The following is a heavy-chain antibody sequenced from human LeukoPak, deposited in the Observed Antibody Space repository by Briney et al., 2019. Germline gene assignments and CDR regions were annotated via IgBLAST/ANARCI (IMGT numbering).Heavy chain of an antibody. CDR1: GGSISSYY. J-gene: IGHJ4*02. Sequence: PSETLSLTCTVSGGSISSYYWSWIRQPPGKGLEWIGYIYYSGSTNYNPSLKSRVTISVDTSKNQFSLKLSSVTAADTAVYYCARERENPRDRRKYYFDYWGQGTLVTVSS. CDR3: ARERENPRDRRKYYFDY. CDR2: IYYSGST. D-gene: IGHD2-21*01. V-gene: IGHV4-59*12.